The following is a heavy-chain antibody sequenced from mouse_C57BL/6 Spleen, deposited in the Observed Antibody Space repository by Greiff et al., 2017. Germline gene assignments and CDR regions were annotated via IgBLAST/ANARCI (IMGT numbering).Heavy chain of an antibody. CDR1: GYTFTDYE. CDR2: IDPETGGT. D-gene: IGHD3-3*01. CDR3: TRRAYYFDY. V-gene: IGHV1-15*01. J-gene: IGHJ2*01. Sequence: QVQLQQSGAELVRPGASVTLSCKASGYTFTDYEMHWVKQTPLHGLEWIGAIDPETGGTAYNQKFKGKAILTADKSSSTAYMEFRSLTSEDSAVYYCTRRAYYFDYWGQGTTLTGSS.